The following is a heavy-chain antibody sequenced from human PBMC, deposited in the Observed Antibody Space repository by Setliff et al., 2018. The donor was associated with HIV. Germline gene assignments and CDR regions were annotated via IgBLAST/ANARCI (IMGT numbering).Heavy chain of an antibody. CDR3: ARGLSSPFATGL. V-gene: IGHV4-59*11. Sequence: LSLTCTVSGGSISSHYWSWARQTPGKGLEWIGSISYSGSTNHNPSLKSRVTISIDTSKNQFSLKLTSVTSADTAVYFCARGLSSPFATGLWGQGTLVTVSS. CDR1: GGSISSHY. J-gene: IGHJ4*02. D-gene: IGHD6-13*01. CDR2: ISYSGST.